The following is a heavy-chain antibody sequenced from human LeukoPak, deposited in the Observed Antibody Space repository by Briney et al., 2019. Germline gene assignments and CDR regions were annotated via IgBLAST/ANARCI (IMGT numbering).Heavy chain of an antibody. CDR1: GGSISSGGYS. Sequence: PSETLSLTCAVSGGSISSGGYSWSWIRQPPGKGLEWIGYIYHSGSTYYNPSLKSRVTISVDRSKNQFSLKLNSVTAADTAMYYCARHGVAVVTSSFDYWGQGTLVTVSS. CDR2: IYHSGST. CDR3: ARHGVAVVTSSFDY. V-gene: IGHV4-30-2*01. D-gene: IGHD2-15*01. J-gene: IGHJ4*02.